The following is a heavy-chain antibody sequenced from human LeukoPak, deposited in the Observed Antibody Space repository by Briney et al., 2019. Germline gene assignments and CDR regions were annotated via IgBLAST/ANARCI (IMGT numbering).Heavy chain of an antibody. CDR3: ARDVMCSGGSCYLDY. J-gene: IGHJ4*02. CDR2: IYTSGST. V-gene: IGHV4-4*07. Sequence: SETLSLTCTVSGGSISSYYWSWIRQPAGKGLEWIGRIYTSGSTNYNPSLKSRVTMPVDTSKNQFSLKLSSVTAADTAVYYCARDVMCSGGSCYLDYWGQGTLVTVSS. CDR1: GGSISSYY. D-gene: IGHD2-15*01.